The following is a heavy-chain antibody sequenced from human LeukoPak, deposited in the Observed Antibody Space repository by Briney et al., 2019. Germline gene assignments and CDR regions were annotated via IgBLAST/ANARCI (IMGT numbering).Heavy chain of an antibody. J-gene: IGHJ6*02. CDR3: VRSATVAVFRYGMDV. CDR1: GGSITSLY. CDR2: VHQTGVT. Sequence: PSETLSLTCSVSGGSITSLYWSWVRQPPGKRLEYVGYVHQTGVTNYNPSLRGRVTVSMDTSKNQFSLKLNSVTAADTAVYYCVRSATVAVFRYGMDVWGQGTTVTVSS. V-gene: IGHV4-59*11. D-gene: IGHD4-11*01.